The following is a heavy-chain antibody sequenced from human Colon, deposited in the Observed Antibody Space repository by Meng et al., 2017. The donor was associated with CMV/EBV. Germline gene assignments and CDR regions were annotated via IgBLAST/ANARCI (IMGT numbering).Heavy chain of an antibody. Sequence: QDSVPGSGTPSQSLSLPCTVSCDSIIGADYHFSWIRQPLGEAREWIGYVYDSGDTSYHPSLESRVTISVDTSKNQFSLRLSSVTAADTAVYYCARWGRALDYFPYNGFDPWGQGTLVTVSS. CDR2: VYDSGDT. CDR1: CDSIIGADYH. CDR3: ARWGRALDYFPYNGFDP. D-gene: IGHD2/OR15-2a*01. J-gene: IGHJ5*02. V-gene: IGHV4-30-4*08.